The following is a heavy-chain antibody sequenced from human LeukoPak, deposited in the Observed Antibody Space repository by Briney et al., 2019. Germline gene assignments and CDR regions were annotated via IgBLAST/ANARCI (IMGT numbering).Heavy chain of an antibody. V-gene: IGHV3-23*01. CDR1: GFTFSSYA. J-gene: IGHJ4*02. D-gene: IGHD3-16*01. CDR3: AKSPYIASHIDFDY. Sequence: PGGSLRLSCAASGFTFSSYAMSWVRQAPGKGLEWVSTVSGSGDGTCADSVKGRSTISRDNFKSTLYLQMNSLRAEDTAVYYCAKSPYIASHIDFDYWGQGTLVTVSS. CDR2: VSGSGDGT.